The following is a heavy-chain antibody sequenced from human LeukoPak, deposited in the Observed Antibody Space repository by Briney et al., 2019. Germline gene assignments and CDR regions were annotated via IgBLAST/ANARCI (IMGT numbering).Heavy chain of an antibody. V-gene: IGHV3-11*01. D-gene: IGHD5-18*01. CDR2: ISSSGSTI. CDR1: GLTFSDYY. CDR3: ARVPANTWIQLWSSGYFDY. Sequence: GGSLRLSCAASGLTFSDYYMSWICQAPGKGLEWVSYISSSGSTIYYADSVKGRFTISRDNAKNSLYLQMNSLRAEDTAVYYCARVPANTWIQLWSSGYFDYWGQGTLVTVSS. J-gene: IGHJ4*02.